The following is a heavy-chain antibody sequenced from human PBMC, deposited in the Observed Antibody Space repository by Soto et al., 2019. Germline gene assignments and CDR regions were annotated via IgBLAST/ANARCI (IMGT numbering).Heavy chain of an antibody. V-gene: IGHV2-5*02. J-gene: IGHJ4*02. CDR2: IYWDDDK. D-gene: IGHD5-12*01. Sequence: QITLKESGPPLVKPTQTLTLTCTFSGFSLSTSGVGVGWIRQPPGKALEWLALIYWDDDKRYSPSLKSRLTITKDTSKNLVVLTMTNMDPLDTATYCCAHSFGGYDYFDYWGQGTLVTVSS. CDR3: AHSFGGYDYFDY. CDR1: GFSLSTSGVG.